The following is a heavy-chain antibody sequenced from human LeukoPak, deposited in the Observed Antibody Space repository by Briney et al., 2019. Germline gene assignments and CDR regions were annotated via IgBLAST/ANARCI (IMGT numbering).Heavy chain of an antibody. CDR1: GGSINSSDHY. CDR3: ARHRLEGDTFDI. Sequence: PSETLSLTCTVSGGSINSSDHYWAWIRQPPGKGLEWIGSKYYSGDTYYSPSLKSRVTISVDASRNKFALKLNSVTAADTAVYFCARHRLEGDTFDIWGQGTKVTVSS. D-gene: IGHD3-3*01. V-gene: IGHV4-39*01. CDR2: KYYSGDT. J-gene: IGHJ3*02.